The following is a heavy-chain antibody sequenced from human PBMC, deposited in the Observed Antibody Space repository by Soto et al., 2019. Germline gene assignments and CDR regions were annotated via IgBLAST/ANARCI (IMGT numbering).Heavy chain of an antibody. CDR1: GGSISSYY. V-gene: IGHV4-59*01. J-gene: IGHJ4*02. CDR3: ARDATGSYSYFDY. Sequence: SETLSLTCTVSGGSISSYYWTWIRQPPGKGLEWIGYIYYSGITNYNPSLKSRVAISVDTSKNQFSLKLSSVTAADTVVYYCARDATGSYSYFDYWGQGTLVTVSS. D-gene: IGHD1-26*01. CDR2: IYYSGIT.